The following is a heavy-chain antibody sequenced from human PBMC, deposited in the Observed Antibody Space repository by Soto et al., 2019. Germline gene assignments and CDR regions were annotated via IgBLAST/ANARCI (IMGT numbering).Heavy chain of an antibody. CDR1: GYSFTSHW. V-gene: IGHV5-51*01. Sequence: GESLKISRKGSGYSFTSHWINWVRQMPGKGLEWMGVIYPGDSDTRYSPSFQGQVTISADKSIDTAYLQWRSPKASDTAVYYCAEHDGSPGYYFGLGVWGQGTTVTVSS. J-gene: IGHJ6*02. CDR3: AEHDGSPGYYFGLGV. D-gene: IGHD6-13*01. CDR2: IYPGDSDT.